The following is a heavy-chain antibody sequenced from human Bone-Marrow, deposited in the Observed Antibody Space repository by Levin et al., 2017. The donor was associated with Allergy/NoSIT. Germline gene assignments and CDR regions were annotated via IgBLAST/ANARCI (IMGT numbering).Heavy chain of an antibody. J-gene: IGHJ4*02. CDR1: GDSISNYY. CDR3: ARSTFGRLPDY. V-gene: IGHV4-59*01. Sequence: PSETLSLTCIVSGDSISNYYWHWIRQPPGKGLEWIGYIYHSGHTNYNPSLKSRLTMSLDTSKNHFSLKLSSVTAADRAVYYCARSTFGRLPDYWGQGTLVTVSS. CDR2: IYHSGHT. D-gene: IGHD3-16*01.